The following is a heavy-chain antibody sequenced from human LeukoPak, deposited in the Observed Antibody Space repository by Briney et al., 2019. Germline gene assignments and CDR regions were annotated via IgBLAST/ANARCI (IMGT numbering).Heavy chain of an antibody. CDR2: IYYSGST. CDR3: GRLVGGRGGWFDP. CDR1: GGSISSSSYY. V-gene: IGHV4-39*01. Sequence: SETLSLTCTVSGGSISSSSYYWGWIRQPPGKGLEWIESIYYSGSTYYNPSLKSRVTISVDTSKNQFSLKLNSVTAADTAVYYCGRLVGGRGGWFDPWGQGTLVTVSS. D-gene: IGHD3-16*02. J-gene: IGHJ5*02.